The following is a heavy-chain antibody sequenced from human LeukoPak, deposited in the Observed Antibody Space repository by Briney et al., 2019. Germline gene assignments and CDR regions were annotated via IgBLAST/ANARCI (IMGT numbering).Heavy chain of an antibody. CDR1: GFTFINAW. CDR3: ARRITMVRGEKGYYMDV. V-gene: IGHV3-48*04. D-gene: IGHD3-10*01. Sequence: GGSLRLSCSASGFTFINAWMSWVRQAPGKGLEWVSYISSGSSTIYYADSVKGRFTISRDNAKNSLYLQMNSLRAEDTAVYYCARRITMVRGEKGYYMDVWGKGTTVTVSS. J-gene: IGHJ6*03. CDR2: ISSGSSTI.